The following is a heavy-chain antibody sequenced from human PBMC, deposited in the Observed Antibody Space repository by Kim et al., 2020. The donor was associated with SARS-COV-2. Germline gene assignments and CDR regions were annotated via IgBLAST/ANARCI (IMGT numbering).Heavy chain of an antibody. CDR2: IIPVLRTA. CDR3: ARDGXYNYGGRRYAPWGFYYXXXV. J-gene: IGHJ6*02. CDR1: GGTFNAYA. Sequence: SVKVSCKASGGTFNAYAISWVRQAPGQGLEWMGGIIPVLRTAKYAQRFQGRVXITPEESTGTAYLELSGLRXEDTAVYYCARDGXYNYGGRRYAPWGFYYXXXVWGQGXTVTVSS. V-gene: IGHV1-69*13. D-gene: IGHD2-21*01.